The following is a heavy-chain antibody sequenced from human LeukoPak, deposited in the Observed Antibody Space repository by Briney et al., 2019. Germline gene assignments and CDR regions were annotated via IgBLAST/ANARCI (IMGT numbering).Heavy chain of an antibody. CDR1: GFTFSDYY. CDR2: ISDSGRTI. J-gene: IGHJ6*02. Sequence: GSLRLSCAASGFTFSDYYMSWIRQAPGKGLEWVSHISDSGRTIYYADSVKGRFTISRDNAKNSLYLQMNSPRAEDTAVYYCASQYYYAMDVWGQGTTVTVSS. CDR3: ASQYYYAMDV. V-gene: IGHV3-11*01.